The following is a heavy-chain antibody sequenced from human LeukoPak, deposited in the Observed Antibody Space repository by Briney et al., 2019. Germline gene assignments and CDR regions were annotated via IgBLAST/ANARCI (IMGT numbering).Heavy chain of an antibody. J-gene: IGHJ4*02. CDR1: GGSISSGSYC. Sequence: PSETLSLTCTVSGGSISSGSYCWSWVRQPPGKGLEWIGYIYYSGSTNYNPSLKSRVTISVDTSKNQFSLKLSSVTAADTAVYYCARGPSTHFDYWGQGTLVTVSS. CDR3: ARGPSTHFDY. V-gene: IGHV4-61*01. CDR2: IYYSGST.